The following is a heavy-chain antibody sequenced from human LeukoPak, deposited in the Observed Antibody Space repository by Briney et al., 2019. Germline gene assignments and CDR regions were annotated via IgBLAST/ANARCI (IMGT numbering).Heavy chain of an antibody. CDR2: INPNSGGT. J-gene: IGHJ4*02. CDR3: ARAKTYYDFWSGYWIFDY. V-gene: IGHV1-2*02. CDR1: GYTFTRYD. Sequence: ASVKVSCKASGYTFTRYDINWVRQATGQGLEWMGWINPNSGGTNYAQKFQGRVTMTRDTSISTAYMGLSRLRSDDTAVYYCARAKTYYDFWSGYWIFDYWGQGTLVTVSS. D-gene: IGHD3-3*01.